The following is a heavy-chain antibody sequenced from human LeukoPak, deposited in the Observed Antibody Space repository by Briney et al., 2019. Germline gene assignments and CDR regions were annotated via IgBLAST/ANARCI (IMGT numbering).Heavy chain of an antibody. CDR3: AGGYSYGGFDP. CDR1: GGSISSGGYY. V-gene: IGHV4-30-2*01. CDR2: IYHSGST. Sequence: PSQTLSLTCTVSGGSISSGGYYWSWIRQPPGKGLEWIGYIYHSGSTYYNPSLKSRVTISVDTSKNQFSLKLSSVTAADTAVYYCAGGYSYGGFDPWGQGTLVTVSS. J-gene: IGHJ5*02. D-gene: IGHD5-18*01.